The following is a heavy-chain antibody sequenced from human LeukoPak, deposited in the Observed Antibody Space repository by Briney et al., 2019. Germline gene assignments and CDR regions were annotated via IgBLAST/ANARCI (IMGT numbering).Heavy chain of an antibody. CDR3: ARLRPSIGAAGTFDY. CDR2: IYYTGST. CDR1: GGSISSYY. Sequence: SETRSLTCTVSGGSISSYYWSWIRQPPGKGLEWMGYIYYTGSTKYNASLKSRVTISVDTSKNQFSLKVSSVTAADTAVYYCARLRPSIGAAGTFDYWGQGTLVTVSS. V-gene: IGHV4-59*08. D-gene: IGHD6-13*01. J-gene: IGHJ4*02.